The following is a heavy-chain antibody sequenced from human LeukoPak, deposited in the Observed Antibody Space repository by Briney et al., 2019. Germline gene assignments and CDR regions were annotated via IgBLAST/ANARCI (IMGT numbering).Heavy chain of an antibody. D-gene: IGHD3-22*01. Sequence: GGSLRLSCAASGFNFDDYVMSWVRQAPGKGLEWVSGINWNGGSRGYADSVKGRFTISRDNAKNSLYLQMNSLRAGDTAVYYCVRLSPYDSSGYYYDYWGQGTLVTVSS. CDR2: INWNGGSR. CDR1: GFNFDDYV. CDR3: VRLSPYDSSGYYYDY. J-gene: IGHJ4*02. V-gene: IGHV3-20*04.